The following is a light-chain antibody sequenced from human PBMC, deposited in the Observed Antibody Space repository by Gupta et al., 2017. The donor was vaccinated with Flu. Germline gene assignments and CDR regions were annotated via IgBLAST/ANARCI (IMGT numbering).Light chain of an antibody. J-gene: IGLJ1*01. V-gene: IGLV3-21*02. Sequence: YVLTQPPSVSVAPAPTARITCDGNHIGRTSVNWYQKTPGQAPVLVVYADNDRPSGIAERASGSNSENTGSITISRVAAGEEADDYCQVWDPSSGPDLYVFGAGTKVTVL. CDR2: ADN. CDR1: HIGRTS. CDR3: QVWDPSSGPDLYV.